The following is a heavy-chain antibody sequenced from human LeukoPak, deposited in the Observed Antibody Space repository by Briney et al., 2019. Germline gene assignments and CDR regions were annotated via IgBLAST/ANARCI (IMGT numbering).Heavy chain of an antibody. CDR3: ARDVKLAYCGGDCYSLAFDI. D-gene: IGHD2-21*02. CDR1: GYTFTSYY. V-gene: IGHV1-46*01. CDR2: INPSGGST. J-gene: IGHJ3*02. Sequence: ASVKVSCKASGYTFTSYYMHWVRQAPGQGLEWMGIINPSGGSTSCAQKFQGRVTMTRDTSTSTVYMELSSLRSEDTAVYYCARDVKLAYCGGDCYSLAFDIWGQGTMVTVSS.